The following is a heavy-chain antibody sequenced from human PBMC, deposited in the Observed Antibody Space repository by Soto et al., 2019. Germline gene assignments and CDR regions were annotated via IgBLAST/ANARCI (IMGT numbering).Heavy chain of an antibody. V-gene: IGHV3-23*01. Sequence: EAQLLESGGGLVQPGGSLRPSCEASGFSFDTYAMSGVRQAPGKGLEWVSSISGSGGNTYYADSVKGRFTISRDNSKNILYLQMTSLRAEDTALYYCAKLGMTTINRGYWGQGTQVTVSS. CDR2: ISGSGGNT. J-gene: IGHJ4*02. D-gene: IGHD5-12*01. CDR1: GFSFDTYA. CDR3: AKLGMTTINRGY.